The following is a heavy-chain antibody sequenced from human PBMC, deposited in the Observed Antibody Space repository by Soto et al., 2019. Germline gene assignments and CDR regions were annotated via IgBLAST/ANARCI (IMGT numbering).Heavy chain of an antibody. CDR1: GGSISSSSYY. J-gene: IGHJ4*02. CDR3: AAVAGTPVEYYFDY. CDR2: IYYSGST. D-gene: IGHD6-19*01. Sequence: SETLSLTCTVSGGSISSSSYYWGWIRQPPGKGLEWIGSIYYSGSTYYNPSLKSRVTISVDTSKNQFSLKLSSVTAADTAVYYCAAVAGTPVEYYFDYWGQGTLVTVSS. V-gene: IGHV4-39*07.